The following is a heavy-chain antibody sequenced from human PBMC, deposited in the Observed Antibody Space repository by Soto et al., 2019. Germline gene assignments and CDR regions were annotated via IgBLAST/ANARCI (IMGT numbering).Heavy chain of an antibody. J-gene: IGHJ3*02. Sequence: QLGGSLRLSCAASGFTFSSYAMSWVRQAPGKGLEWVSAISGSGGSTYYADSVKGRFTISRDNSKNTLYMQMNSLRAEDTAVYYWEKDHGRAVDGKGGDDAFDICGQGTMVTVSS. V-gene: IGHV3-23*01. D-gene: IGHD6-19*01. CDR3: EKDHGRAVDGKGGDDAFDI. CDR1: GFTFSSYA. CDR2: ISGSGGST.